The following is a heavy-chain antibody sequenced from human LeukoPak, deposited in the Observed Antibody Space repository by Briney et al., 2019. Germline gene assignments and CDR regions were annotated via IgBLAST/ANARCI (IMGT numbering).Heavy chain of an antibody. CDR2: IRYDGSNK. J-gene: IGHJ4*02. CDR3: ATSTVTMGYFDY. D-gene: IGHD4-17*01. V-gene: IGHV3-30*02. CDR1: GFTFSNYV. Sequence: GGSLRLSCAASGFTFSNYVMNWVRQAPGKGLEWVAFIRYDGSNKYYADSVKGRFTISRDNSKNTLYLQMNSLRAEDTAVYYCATSTVTMGYFDYWGQGTLVTVSS.